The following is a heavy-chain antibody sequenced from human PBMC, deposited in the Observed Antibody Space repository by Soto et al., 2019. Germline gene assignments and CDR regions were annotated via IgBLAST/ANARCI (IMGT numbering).Heavy chain of an antibody. CDR1: GGSFSGYY. Sequence: QVQLQQWGAGLLKPSETLSLTCGVYGGSFSGYYWSWIRQPPGRGLEWIGEIWIGEINHSAKTKYNPSLKSRVAMSEDTSNNQFSLKLTSVTAADTAVYYCASLAQSYYDDSGYYLWGQGMLVTVSS. V-gene: IGHV4-34*02. CDR2: INHSAKT. D-gene: IGHD3-22*01. CDR3: ASLAQSYYDDSGYYL. J-gene: IGHJ4*02.